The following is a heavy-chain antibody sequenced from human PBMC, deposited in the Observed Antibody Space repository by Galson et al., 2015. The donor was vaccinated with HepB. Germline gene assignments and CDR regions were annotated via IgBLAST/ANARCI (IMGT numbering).Heavy chain of an antibody. V-gene: IGHV1-69*15. D-gene: IGHD6-19*01. CDR1: GSNFSSYA. J-gene: IGHJ4*02. CDR2: IITIFDKA. Sequence: KVFCYTSGSNFSSYAFRLVRQGPRQGLEWIGRIITIFDKANYAKNFQGRVTITADESPNTAYMALSSLRSEDKAVYYCARLYSSGWYSFDYWGQGTLVTVSS. CDR3: ARLYSSGWYSFDY.